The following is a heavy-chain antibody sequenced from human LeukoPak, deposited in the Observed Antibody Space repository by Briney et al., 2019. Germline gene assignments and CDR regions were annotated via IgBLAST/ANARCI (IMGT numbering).Heavy chain of an antibody. Sequence: SQTLSLTCTVPGGSITGHHWTWIRRPPGTGLEWIGYFYDSGDFNYSPSLKSRVTISMDMSNNQFSLSMSSVTAADTAMYYCARLLRPGGRKGDCFDIWGQGTMVTVSS. V-gene: IGHV4-59*08. D-gene: IGHD2-21*01. CDR2: FYDSGDF. J-gene: IGHJ3*02. CDR3: ARLLRPGGRKGDCFDI. CDR1: GGSITGHH.